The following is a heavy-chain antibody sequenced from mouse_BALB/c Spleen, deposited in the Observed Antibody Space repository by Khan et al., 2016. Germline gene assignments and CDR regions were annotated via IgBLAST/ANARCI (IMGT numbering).Heavy chain of an antibody. J-gene: IGHJ3*01. V-gene: IGHV4-1*02. Sequence: EVKLLESGGGLVQPGGSLKLSCADSGFDFRRYWMSWVRQAPGKGLEWIGEINPDSRTINYSPSLKDKFTISRDNAKRTLYLQMSKVRSENTALYYCARAWYYGYLAYWGQGTLVSVSA. CDR1: GFDFRRYW. CDR3: ARAWYYGYLAY. CDR2: INPDSRTI. D-gene: IGHD1-1*01.